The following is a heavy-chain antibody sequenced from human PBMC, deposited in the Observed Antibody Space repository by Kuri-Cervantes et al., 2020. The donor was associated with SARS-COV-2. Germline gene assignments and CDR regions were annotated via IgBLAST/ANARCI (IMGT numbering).Heavy chain of an antibody. J-gene: IGHJ4*02. D-gene: IGHD4-11*01. CDR2: LTNDGSDA. CDR3: ARDSMTTRDFDY. CDR1: GFTFSSYW. Sequence: GESLKISCVASGFTFSSYWMHWVRQAPGKGLVWVSRLTNDGSDAIFADSVKGRFTISRDNAKNMLYLYMNSLRADDTAVYYCARDSMTTRDFDYWGQETLVTVSS. V-gene: IGHV3-74*01.